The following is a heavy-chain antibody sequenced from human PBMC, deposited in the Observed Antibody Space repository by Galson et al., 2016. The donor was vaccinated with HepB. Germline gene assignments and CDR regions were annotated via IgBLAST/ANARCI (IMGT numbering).Heavy chain of an antibody. D-gene: IGHD3-10*01. CDR1: GFNFRTYA. V-gene: IGHV3-23*01. Sequence: SLRLSCAASGFNFRTYAMTWVRQAPRKGLEWVSAIDDGGARTSYADSVKGRFTISRDNPRNFLYLQMNSLRAEDTAVYYCAKEKGLGWFGGGSDSWGQGTQVTVSS. CDR3: AKEKGLGWFGGGSDS. CDR2: IDDGGART. J-gene: IGHJ4*02.